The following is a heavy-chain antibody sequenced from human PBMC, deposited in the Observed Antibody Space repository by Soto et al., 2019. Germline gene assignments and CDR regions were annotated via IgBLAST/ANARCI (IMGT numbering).Heavy chain of an antibody. V-gene: IGHV4-31*03. CDR3: ARVVGATTIWYFDL. CDR1: GGSISSGGYY. D-gene: IGHD1-26*01. Sequence: QVQLQESGPGLVKPSQTLSLTCTVSGGSISSGGYYWSWIRQHPGKGLEWIGYIYYSGSTYYNPSLKSRVTISVYTSKNQFSLKLSSVTAADTAVYYCARVVGATTIWYFDLWGRGTLVTVSS. CDR2: IYYSGST. J-gene: IGHJ2*01.